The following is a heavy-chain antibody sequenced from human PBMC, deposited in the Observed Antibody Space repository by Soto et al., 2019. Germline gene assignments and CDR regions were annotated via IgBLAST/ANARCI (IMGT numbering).Heavy chain of an antibody. CDR1: GFTFTSYA. CDR3: AKHAFWTLDTTGLES. CDR2: ISGSGGDT. D-gene: IGHD3-3*01. V-gene: IGHV3-23*01. J-gene: IGHJ4*02. Sequence: EVQLLESGGGLVQPGGSLRLSCSASGFTFTSYAMSWVRQAPGKGLEWVSGISGSGGDTKSADSVKGRFTISRDNFNNILYLKINSLRDEDTAVYYCAKHAFWTLDTTGLESWGPGTLVNVSS.